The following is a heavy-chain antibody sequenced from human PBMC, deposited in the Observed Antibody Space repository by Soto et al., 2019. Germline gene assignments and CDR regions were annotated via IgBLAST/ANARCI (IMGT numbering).Heavy chain of an antibody. CDR2: IKSKTDGGTT. V-gene: IGHV3-15*01. Sequence: GGSLRLSCAASGFTFSNAWMGWVRQAPGNGLEWVGRIKSKTDGGTTDYASPVKGRFTISRDDSKNTLFLQMNSLKTEDTAVYYCTTDDPINKNWGKGNRVTVSS. CDR3: TTDDPINKN. J-gene: IGHJ1*01. CDR1: GFTFSNAW.